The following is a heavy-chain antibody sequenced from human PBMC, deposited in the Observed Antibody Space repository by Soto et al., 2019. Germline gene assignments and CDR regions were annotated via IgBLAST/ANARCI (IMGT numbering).Heavy chain of an antibody. Sequence: VQLVESGGGVVQPGRSLRLSCAASGFTFSDYAMHWVRQAPGKGLEWVAVVSHDGRDTHYADSVKGRLTISRDSSQDTVSLELTSLRAEDTVVYHCAKGAPKWLVTSDFNYRGQGALVTVSA. J-gene: IGHJ4*02. D-gene: IGHD6-19*01. V-gene: IGHV3-30*18. CDR3: AKGAPKWLVTSDFNY. CDR1: GFTFSDYA. CDR2: VSHDGRDT.